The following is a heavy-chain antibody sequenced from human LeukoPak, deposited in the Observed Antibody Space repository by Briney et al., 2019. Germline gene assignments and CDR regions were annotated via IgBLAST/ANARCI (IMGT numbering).Heavy chain of an antibody. J-gene: IGHJ6*02. CDR3: ARDSAFNTYYYGSGSYYNANGMDV. CDR2: INPNSGGT. D-gene: IGHD3-10*01. V-gene: IGHV1-2*04. Sequence: ASVTVSCKASGYTFTGYYMHWVRQAPGQGLEWMGWINPNSGGTNYAQKFQGWVTMTRDTSISTAYMELSRLRSDDTAVYYCARDSAFNTYYYGSGSYYNANGMDVWGQGTTVTVSS. CDR1: GYTFTGYY.